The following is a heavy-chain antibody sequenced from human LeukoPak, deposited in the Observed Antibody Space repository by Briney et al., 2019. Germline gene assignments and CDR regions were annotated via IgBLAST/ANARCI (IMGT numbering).Heavy chain of an antibody. J-gene: IGHJ4*02. CDR2: INAGNGNT. D-gene: IGHD6-13*01. CDR3: ARDPTPSIAAAGTFLGY. Sequence: GASVKVSCKASGYTFTSYAMHWVRQAPGQRLEWMGWINAGNGNTKYSQKFQGRVTITRDTSASTAYMELSSLRSEDTAVYYCARDPTPSIAAAGTFLGYWGQGTLVTVSS. V-gene: IGHV1-3*01. CDR1: GYTFTSYA.